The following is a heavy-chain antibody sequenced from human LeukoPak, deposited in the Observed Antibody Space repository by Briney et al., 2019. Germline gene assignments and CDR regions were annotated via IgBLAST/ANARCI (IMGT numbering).Heavy chain of an antibody. D-gene: IGHD5-24*01. CDR2: IYYSGST. V-gene: IGHV4-39*01. CDR1: GGSISSSSYY. Sequence: SETLSLTCTVSGGSISSSSYYWGWIRQPPGKGLEWIGSIYYSGSTYYNPSLKSRVTISVDTSKNQFSLKLSSVTAADTAVYYCARHVTMATGSIDYWGQGTLVTVSS. J-gene: IGHJ4*02. CDR3: ARHVTMATGSIDY.